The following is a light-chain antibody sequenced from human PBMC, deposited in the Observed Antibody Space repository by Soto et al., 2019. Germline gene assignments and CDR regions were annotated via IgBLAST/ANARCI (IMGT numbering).Light chain of an antibody. CDR3: SSYTSSSTVV. Sequence: QSALTQPASVSGSPGQSITISCTGTSSDVGGYNYVSWYQQHPSKAPKLMIYDVSNRPSGVSNRFSGSKSVNTASLTISGLQAEDEADYYCSSYTSSSTVVFGGGTKLTVL. CDR1: SSDVGGYNY. J-gene: IGLJ2*01. CDR2: DVS. V-gene: IGLV2-14*01.